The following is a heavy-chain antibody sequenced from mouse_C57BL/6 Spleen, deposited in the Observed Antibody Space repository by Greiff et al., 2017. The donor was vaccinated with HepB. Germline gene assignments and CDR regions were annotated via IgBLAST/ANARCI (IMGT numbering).Heavy chain of an antibody. V-gene: IGHV1-76*01. D-gene: IGHD2-2*01. Sequence: QVQLQQSGAELVRPGASVKLSCKASGYTFTDYYINWVKQRPGQGLEWIARIYPGSGNTYYNEKFKGKATLTAEKSSSTAYMQLSSLTSEDSAVYCCARSTMFTTFDYWGQGTTLTVSS. CDR1: GYTFTDYY. CDR3: ARSTMFTTFDY. J-gene: IGHJ2*01. CDR2: IYPGSGNT.